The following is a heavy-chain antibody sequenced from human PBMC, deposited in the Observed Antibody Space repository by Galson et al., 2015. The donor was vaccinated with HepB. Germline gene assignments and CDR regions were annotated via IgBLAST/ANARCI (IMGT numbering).Heavy chain of an antibody. CDR3: VRTLSYDYVWGSYRWGVIDY. J-gene: IGHJ4*02. V-gene: IGHV1-18*04. CDR2: ISAYNGNT. Sequence: SVKVSCKASGYTFTSYGISWVRQAPGQGLEWMGWISAYNGNTNYAQKLQGRVTMTTDTSTSTAYMELRSLRSDDTAVYYCVRTLSYDYVWGSYRWGVIDYWGQGTLVTVSS. CDR1: GYTFTSYG. D-gene: IGHD3-16*02.